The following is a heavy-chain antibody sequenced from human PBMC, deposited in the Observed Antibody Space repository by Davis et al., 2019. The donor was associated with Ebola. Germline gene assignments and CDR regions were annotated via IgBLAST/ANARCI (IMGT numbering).Heavy chain of an antibody. D-gene: IGHD3-10*01. CDR3: ARVWNDYGSGSYYDY. Sequence: SETLSLTCTVSGGSISSHYWSWIRQSPEKGLEWIGYVYFSGSTNYNPSLKSRVTISVDTSKNQFSLKLSSVTTADTAVYYCARVWNDYGSGSYYDYWGQGILVTVSS. V-gene: IGHV4-59*11. CDR2: VYFSGST. J-gene: IGHJ4*02. CDR1: GGSISSHY.